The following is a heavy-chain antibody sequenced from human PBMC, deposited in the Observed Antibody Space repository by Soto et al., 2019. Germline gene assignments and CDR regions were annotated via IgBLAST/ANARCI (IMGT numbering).Heavy chain of an antibody. CDR2: ISADNGDT. D-gene: IGHD3-22*01. V-gene: IGHV1-18*01. J-gene: IGHJ1*01. CDR1: GYNFNNFL. Sequence: QVKLVQSGPEVKKPGASVMVSCQASGYNFNNFLIIWVRQAPGQGPEWVGWISADNGDTNYGQKFLGRVTMTTDTSTSTAYMDLRSLRADDTAVYYCARVYYDSSGFYHEDHWGQGTLISVSS. CDR3: ARVYYDSSGFYHEDH.